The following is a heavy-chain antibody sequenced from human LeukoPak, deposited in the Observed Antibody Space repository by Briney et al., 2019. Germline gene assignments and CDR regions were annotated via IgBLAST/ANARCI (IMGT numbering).Heavy chain of an antibody. V-gene: IGHV4-59*01. CDR1: GGFISSYY. CDR2: IYYSGST. Sequence: SETLSLTCTVSGGFISSYYWSWIRQPPGKGLEWIGYIYYSGSTNYNPSLKSRVTISVDTSKNQFSLKLSSVTAADTAVYYCASGTSRYPGYWGQGTLVTVSS. J-gene: IGHJ4*02. D-gene: IGHD2-2*02. CDR3: ASGTSRYPGY.